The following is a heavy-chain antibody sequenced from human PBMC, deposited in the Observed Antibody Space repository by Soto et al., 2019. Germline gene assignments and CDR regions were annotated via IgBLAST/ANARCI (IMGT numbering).Heavy chain of an antibody. V-gene: IGHV3-30*03. CDR3: SRAVAALGYFDY. CDR2: ISYDGSNK. CDR1: GFTFSSYG. J-gene: IGHJ4*02. D-gene: IGHD6-19*01. Sequence: QVQLVESGGGVVQPGRSLRLSCAASGFTFSSYGMHWVRQAPGKGLEWVAVISYDGSNKYYADSVKGRFTISRDNSKNTLYLQMNSLRAEDTAVYYCSRAVAALGYFDYWGQGTLVTVSS.